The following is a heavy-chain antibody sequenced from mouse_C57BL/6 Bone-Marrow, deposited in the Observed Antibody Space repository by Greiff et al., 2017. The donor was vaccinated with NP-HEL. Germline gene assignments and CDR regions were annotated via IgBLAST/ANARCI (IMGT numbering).Heavy chain of an antibody. CDR2: INSDGGST. Sequence: EVKLMESGGGLVQPGESLKLSCESNEYEFPSHDMSWVRKTPEKRLELVAAINSDGGSTYYPDTMERRFIISRDNTKKTLYLQMGSLRSEDTALYYCARQNYDDWYFDVWGTGTTVTVSS. CDR1: EYEFPSHD. V-gene: IGHV5-2*01. CDR3: ARQNYDDWYFDV. D-gene: IGHD2-3*01. J-gene: IGHJ1*03.